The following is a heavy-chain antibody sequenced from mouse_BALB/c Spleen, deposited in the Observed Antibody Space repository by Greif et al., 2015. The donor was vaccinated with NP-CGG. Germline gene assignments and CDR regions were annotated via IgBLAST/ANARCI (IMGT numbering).Heavy chain of an antibody. D-gene: IGHD1-1*01. V-gene: IGHV5-4*02. J-gene: IGHJ4*01. CDR1: RFTFSDYY. CDR3: ARDYYGSSYAMDY. CDR2: ISDGGSYT. Sequence: EVKLVESGGGLVKPGGSLKLSCAASRFTFSDYYMYWVRQTPEKRLEWVATISDGGSYTYYPDSVKGRFTISRDNAKNNLYLQMSSLKSEDTAMYYCARDYYGSSYAMDYWGQGTSVTVSS.